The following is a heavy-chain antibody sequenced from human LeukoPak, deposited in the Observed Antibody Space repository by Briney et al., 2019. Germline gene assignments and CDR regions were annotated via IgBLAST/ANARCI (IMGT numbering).Heavy chain of an antibody. CDR3: ARDYSARDY. D-gene: IGHD4-11*01. CDR2: ISSNGGGT. J-gene: IGHJ4*02. Sequence: GGSLRLSCAASGFTFSSYAMHWVRQAPGKGLEYVSAISSNGGGTYYANSVKGRFTISRDNSKNTLYLQMGSLRAEDMAVYYCARDYSARDYWGQGTLVTVSS. CDR1: GFTFSSYA. V-gene: IGHV3-64*01.